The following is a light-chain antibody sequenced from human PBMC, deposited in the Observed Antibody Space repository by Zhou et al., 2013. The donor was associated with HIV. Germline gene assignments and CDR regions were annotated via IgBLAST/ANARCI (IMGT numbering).Light chain of an antibody. CDR3: QQYYNYPWT. J-gene: IGKJ1*01. Sequence: DIQMTQSPSTLSASVGDRVTITCRASQSISMWLAWYQQKPGKPPKLLISKASSLQSGVPSRFSGSGSGTDFTLTFSCLQSEDFATYFCQQYYNYPWTFGQGTKVEI. CDR2: KAS. V-gene: IGKV1-5*03. CDR1: QSISMW.